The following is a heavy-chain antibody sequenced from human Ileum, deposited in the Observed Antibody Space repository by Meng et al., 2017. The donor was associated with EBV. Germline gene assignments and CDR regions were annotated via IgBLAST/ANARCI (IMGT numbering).Heavy chain of an antibody. CDR1: GDSMSSSNYY. V-gene: IGHV4-39*07. CDR3: VSAYDYGDYEAFAY. D-gene: IGHD4-17*01. CDR2: IFYRGNT. Sequence: HLQLQESGPGLVRPSEPLSLTCSVSGDSMSSSNYYWGWIRQSPGKALECIGTIFYRGNTFYNPSLKTRLTISVDTSKNEFSLNLKSVTAADTAVYYCVSAYDYGDYEAFAYWGLGSLVTVSS. J-gene: IGHJ4*02.